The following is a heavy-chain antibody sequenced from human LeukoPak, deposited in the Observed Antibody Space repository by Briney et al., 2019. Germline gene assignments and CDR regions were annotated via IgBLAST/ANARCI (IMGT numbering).Heavy chain of an antibody. V-gene: IGHV3-33*01. CDR2: IWDDGSNK. J-gene: IGHJ3*02. CDR3: ARDREGTFDI. Sequence: GGSLRLSCAASGFTFSSYGMHWVRQAPGKGLEWVAVIWDDGSNKYYADSVKGRFTISRDNSKNTVYLQMNSLRAGDTAVYYCARDREGTFDIWGQGTMVTVSS. CDR1: GFTFSSYG.